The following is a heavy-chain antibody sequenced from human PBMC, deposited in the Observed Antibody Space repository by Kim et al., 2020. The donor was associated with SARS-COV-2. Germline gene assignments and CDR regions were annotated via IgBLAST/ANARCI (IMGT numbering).Heavy chain of an antibody. CDR3: AKDLYGYSNYGYYYYYGMDV. V-gene: IGHV3-30*04. Sequence: GGSLRLSCAASGFSLSSYCMHWRRQAPGKGLEGVAVISDVGTKKYYADSVKGRFTISRDNSKNTLYLQMNSLRAEDTAVYYCAKDLYGYSNYGYYYYYGMDVWGQGTTVTVS. CDR1: GFSLSSYC. CDR2: ISDVGTKK. D-gene: IGHD4-4*01. J-gene: IGHJ6*02.